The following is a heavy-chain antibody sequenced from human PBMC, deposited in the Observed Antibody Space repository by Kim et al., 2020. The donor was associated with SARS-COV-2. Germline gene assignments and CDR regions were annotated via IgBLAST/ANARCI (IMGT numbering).Heavy chain of an antibody. Sequence: TSYAASVKGRFTIARDTAKNSLFLKMNSLRDVDTAIYYCARKPAWEIDYWGQGTLVTVSS. D-gene: IGHD1-26*01. J-gene: IGHJ4*02. V-gene: IGHV3-48*02. CDR2: T. CDR3: ARKPAWEIDY.